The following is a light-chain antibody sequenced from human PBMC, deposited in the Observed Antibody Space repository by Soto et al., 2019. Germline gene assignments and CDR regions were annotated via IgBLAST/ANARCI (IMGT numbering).Light chain of an antibody. Sequence: EIVLTQSPGILSLSPGERATLSCRASQSVSSSYLAWYQQKPGQAPRLLIYGASSRATGIPDRFSGSGSGTDFTLTISRLEPEDSAVYYCQQYGSSPPITFGQGTRLEIK. CDR3: QQYGSSPPIT. CDR2: GAS. V-gene: IGKV3-20*01. CDR1: QSVSSSY. J-gene: IGKJ5*01.